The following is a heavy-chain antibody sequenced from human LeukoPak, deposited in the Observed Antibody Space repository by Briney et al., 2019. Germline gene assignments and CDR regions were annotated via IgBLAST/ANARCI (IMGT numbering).Heavy chain of an antibody. CDR1: GGSFSGYY. CDR3: AREVVYYYYMDV. CDR2: INHSGST. J-gene: IGHJ6*03. V-gene: IGHV4-34*01. Sequence: PSETLSLTCAVYGGSFSGYYWSWIRQPPGKGLEWIGEINHSGSTNYNPPLKSRVTISVDTSKNQFSLKLSSVTAADTAVYYCAREVVYYYYMDVWGKGTTVTISS.